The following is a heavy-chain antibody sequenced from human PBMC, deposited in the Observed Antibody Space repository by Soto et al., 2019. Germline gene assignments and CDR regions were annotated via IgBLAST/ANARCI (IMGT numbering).Heavy chain of an antibody. CDR2: IRSKANSYAT. CDR3: TNPQLYYGMDV. Sequence: EVQLVESGGGLVQPGGSLKLSCAASGFTFSGSAMHWVRQASGKGLEGVGRIRSKANSYATAYAASVKGRFTISRDDSKNTAYLQMNSLKTEDTAVYYCTNPQLYYGMDVWGQGTTVTVSS. CDR1: GFTFSGSA. D-gene: IGHD5-18*01. V-gene: IGHV3-73*02. J-gene: IGHJ6*02.